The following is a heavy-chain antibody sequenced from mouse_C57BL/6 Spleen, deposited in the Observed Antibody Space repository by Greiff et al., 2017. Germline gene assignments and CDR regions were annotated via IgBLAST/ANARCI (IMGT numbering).Heavy chain of an antibody. J-gene: IGHJ2*01. Sequence: VKLQESGAELVKPGASVKISCKASGYAFSGYWMNWVKQRTGKGLEWIGKIDPGDGDTNYNGKFKGKATLTADKSSSTAYMQLSSLTSEDSAVYFCARSSDGYDRLYFDYWGQGTTLTVSS. CDR3: ARSSDGYDRLYFDY. CDR2: IDPGDGDT. D-gene: IGHD2-2*01. V-gene: IGHV1-80*01. CDR1: GYAFSGYW.